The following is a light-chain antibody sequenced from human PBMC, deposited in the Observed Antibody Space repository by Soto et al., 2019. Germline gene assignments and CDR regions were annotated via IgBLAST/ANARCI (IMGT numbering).Light chain of an antibody. CDR2: GAS. V-gene: IGKV3-20*01. Sequence: DIVLTQSPGTLSLSPGERATLSCRASQSASSSYLAWYQQKPGQAPRLLIYGASSRATGIPDRFSGSGSGTDFTRTITRLEPEDFAVYYCQVYGSSLWTFGQGTKVEV. CDR3: QVYGSSLWT. J-gene: IGKJ1*01. CDR1: QSASSSY.